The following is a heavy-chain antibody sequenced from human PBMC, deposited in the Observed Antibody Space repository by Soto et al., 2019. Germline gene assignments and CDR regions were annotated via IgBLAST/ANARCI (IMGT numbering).Heavy chain of an antibody. V-gene: IGHV4-31*03. CDR3: ASLIAAPSSYYYMDV. J-gene: IGHJ6*03. Sequence: PSETLSLTCTVSGGSISSGGYYWSWIRQHPGKGLEWIGYIYYSGSTYYNPSLKSRVTISVDTSKNQFSLKLSSVTAADTAVYYCASLIAAPSSYYYMDVWGKGTTVTVSS. CDR2: IYYSGST. D-gene: IGHD6-6*01. CDR1: GGSISSGGYY.